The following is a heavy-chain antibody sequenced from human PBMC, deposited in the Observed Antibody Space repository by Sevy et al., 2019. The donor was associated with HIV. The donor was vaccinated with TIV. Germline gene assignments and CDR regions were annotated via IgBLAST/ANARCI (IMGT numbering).Heavy chain of an antibody. CDR2: ISGSGGYT. V-gene: IGHV3-23*01. CDR3: EAITTAGRDY. CDR1: GFIFSSYV. J-gene: IGHJ4*02. Sequence: GGSLRLSCAASGFIFSSYVMSWVRQAPGKGLEWVSSISGSGGYTYYADSWKGRFTISRDNSNNMLYLQMNSLRAEDTAIYYCEAITTAGRDYWGQGTLVTVSS. D-gene: IGHD1-1*01.